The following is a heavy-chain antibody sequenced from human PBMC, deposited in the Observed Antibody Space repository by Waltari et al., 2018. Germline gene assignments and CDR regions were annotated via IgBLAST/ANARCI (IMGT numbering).Heavy chain of an antibody. CDR2: IKSDGIDK. J-gene: IGHJ2*01. V-gene: IGHV3-7*03. D-gene: IGHD4-17*01. Sequence: EVQLVESGGGLVQPGGSLRLSCVVSGFTLRSYWMSWVRRAPGKCRGWVANIKSDGIDKHYAESVKGRFTISRDNSQTTLYLQMNTLRAEDTAVYFCAKADFGDPFWYFDLWGRGTLVTVSA. CDR1: GFTLRSYW. CDR3: AKADFGDPFWYFDL.